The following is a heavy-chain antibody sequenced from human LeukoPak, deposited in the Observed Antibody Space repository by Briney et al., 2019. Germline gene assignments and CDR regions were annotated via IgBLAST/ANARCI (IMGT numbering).Heavy chain of an antibody. Sequence: SETLSLTCTVSGGSISSYYWSWIRQPPGKGLEWIGYIYYSGSTNYNPSLKSRVTMSVDTSKNQFSLKLSSVTAADTAVYYCARGRLGIAVAGIDYWGQGTLVTVSS. CDR1: GGSISSYY. CDR3: ARGRLGIAVAGIDY. D-gene: IGHD6-19*01. V-gene: IGHV4-59*01. CDR2: IYYSGST. J-gene: IGHJ4*02.